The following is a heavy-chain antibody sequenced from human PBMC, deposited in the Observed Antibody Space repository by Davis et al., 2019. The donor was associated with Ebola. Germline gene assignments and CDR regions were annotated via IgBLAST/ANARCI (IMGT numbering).Heavy chain of an antibody. V-gene: IGHV3-30*18. CDR2: ISYDGSNK. CDR1: GFTFSDYY. J-gene: IGHJ6*04. D-gene: IGHD3-3*01. CDR3: AKGSVTIFGVAPDYYGMDV. Sequence: GESLKISCAASGFTFSDYYMSWIRQAPGKGLEWVAVISYDGSNKYYADSVKGRFTISRDNSKNTLYLQMNSLRAEDTAVYYCAKGSVTIFGVAPDYYGMDVWGKGTTVTVSS.